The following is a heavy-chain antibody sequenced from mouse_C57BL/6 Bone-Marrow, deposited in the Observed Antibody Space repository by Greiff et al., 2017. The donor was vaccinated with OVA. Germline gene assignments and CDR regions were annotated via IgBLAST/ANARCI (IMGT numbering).Heavy chain of an antibody. CDR1: GYTFTEYP. J-gene: IGHJ4*01. D-gene: IGHD2-3*01. V-gene: IGHV1-62-2*01. Sequence: VKLQESGAELVKPGASVKLSCKASGYTFTEYPIHWVKQRSGQGLEWIGWFYPGSGSIKYNEKFKDKATLTADKSSSTVYMELSRLTSEDSAVYFCARHEGDGYYYYAMDYWGQGTSVTVSS. CDR3: ARHEGDGYYYYAMDY. CDR2: FYPGSGSI.